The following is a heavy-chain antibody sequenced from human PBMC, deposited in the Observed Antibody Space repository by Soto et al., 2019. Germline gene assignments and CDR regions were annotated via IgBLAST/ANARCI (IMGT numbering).Heavy chain of an antibody. V-gene: IGHV3-7*03. CDR2: IKQDGSEK. CDR3: ARAPYYYDSSGYYPYDAFDI. Sequence: EVQLVESGGGLVQPGGSLRLSCAASGFTFSSYWMSWVRQAPGKGLEWVANIKQDGSEKYYVDSVKGRFTISRDNAKNSLYLQMNSLRAEDTAVYYCARAPYYYDSSGYYPYDAFDIWGQGTMVTVSS. J-gene: IGHJ3*02. CDR1: GFTFSSYW. D-gene: IGHD3-22*01.